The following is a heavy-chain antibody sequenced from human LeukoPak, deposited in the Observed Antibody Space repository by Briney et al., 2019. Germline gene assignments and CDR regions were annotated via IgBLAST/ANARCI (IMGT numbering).Heavy chain of an antibody. V-gene: IGHV3-66*02. CDR3: AGNNYASGTFLVY. D-gene: IGHD3-10*01. CDR1: GFTVGSNY. J-gene: IGHJ4*02. Sequence: GGSLRLSCAASGFTVGSNYMNWVRQAPGKGFEWVSSIYSGGSTDYADSVKGRFTISRDSSKNTVYLQMSSLRSDDTAVYFCAGNNYASGTFLVYWGQGTLVTVSS. CDR2: IYSGGST.